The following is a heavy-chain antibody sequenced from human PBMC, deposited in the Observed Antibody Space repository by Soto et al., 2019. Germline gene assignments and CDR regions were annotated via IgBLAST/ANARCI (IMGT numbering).Heavy chain of an antibody. CDR2: IIPIFGTA. J-gene: IGHJ6*02. Sequence: QVQLVQSGAEVKKPGSSVKVSCKASGGTFSSYAISWVRQAPGQGLEWMGGIIPIFGTANYAQKFQGRVTITADESTSTAYMELSSLRSEDTAVYYCARGIEYSGYDVWEGTTACGMDVWGQGTTVTVSS. D-gene: IGHD5-12*01. V-gene: IGHV1-69*01. CDR1: GGTFSSYA. CDR3: ARGIEYSGYDVWEGTTACGMDV.